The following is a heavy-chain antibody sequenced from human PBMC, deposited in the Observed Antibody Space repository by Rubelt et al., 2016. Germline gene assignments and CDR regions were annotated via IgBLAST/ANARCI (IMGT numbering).Heavy chain of an antibody. CDR3: ARGMYYDFWSGHLDY. Sequence: QVQLVQSGAEVKKPGASVKVSCKASGYTFTSYAMHWLRQAPGQRLEWMGWINAGNGNTKYSQKFQGRVTITRDTSASTAYMDLSSLRSKDTAVYYCARGMYYDFWSGHLDYWGQGTLVTVSS. J-gene: IGHJ4*02. D-gene: IGHD3-3*01. CDR1: GYTFTSYA. V-gene: IGHV1-3*01. CDR2: INAGNGNT.